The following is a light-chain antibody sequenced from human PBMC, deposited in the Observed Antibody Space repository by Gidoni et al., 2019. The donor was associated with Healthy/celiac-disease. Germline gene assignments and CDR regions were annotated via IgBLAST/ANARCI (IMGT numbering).Light chain of an antibody. V-gene: IGKV3-15*01. CDR3: QQYNNWPPVFT. CDR2: GAS. CDR1: QSVSSN. Sequence: EIVMTQSRATLSVSPGERATLSCRASQSVSSNFAWYQQKPGQAPRLLIYGASTRATGIPARFSGSGSGTEFTLTISSLQSEDFAVYYCQQYNNWPPVFTFGPGTKVDIK. J-gene: IGKJ3*01.